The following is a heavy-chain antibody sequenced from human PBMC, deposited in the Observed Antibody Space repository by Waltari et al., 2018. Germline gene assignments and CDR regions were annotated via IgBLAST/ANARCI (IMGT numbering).Heavy chain of an antibody. CDR3: GRSGKPGGVDV. V-gene: IGHV3-74*02. Sequence: EVKLLESGGGLAQPGGSLRLSCAASGFTFSSYAMSWVRQAPGKGLGWVSRVNSDASTTTYADSVKGRFTISRDNAKNTLYLQMNSLRDDDTAVYYCGRSGKPGGVDVWGQGTTVTVSS. CDR2: VNSDASTT. CDR1: GFTFSSYA. J-gene: IGHJ6*02.